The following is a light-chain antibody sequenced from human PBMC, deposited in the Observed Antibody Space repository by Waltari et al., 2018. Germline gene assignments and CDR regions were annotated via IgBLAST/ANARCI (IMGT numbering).Light chain of an antibody. CDR2: AAS. V-gene: IGKV1-39*01. J-gene: IGKJ5*01. CDR3: QQSYSTPSG. Sequence: DIQMTQSPSSLSPSVGDRVTITCRASKSISSYLNWYQQKPGKAPKLLIYAASSLQSGVPSRFSGSGSGTDFTLTISSLQPEDFATYYCQQSYSTPSGFGQGTRLEIK. CDR1: KSISSY.